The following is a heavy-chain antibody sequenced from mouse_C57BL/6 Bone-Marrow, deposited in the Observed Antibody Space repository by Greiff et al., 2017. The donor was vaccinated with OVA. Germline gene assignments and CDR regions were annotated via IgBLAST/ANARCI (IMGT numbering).Heavy chain of an antibody. CDR1: GYTFTDYE. CDR2: IDPETGGT. CDR3: TRDWGYYYGSPFAY. V-gene: IGHV1-15*01. D-gene: IGHD1-1*01. J-gene: IGHJ3*01. Sequence: QVQLQQSGAELVRPGASVTLSCKASGYTFTDYEMHWVKQTPVHGLEWIGAIDPETGGTAYNQKFKGKAILTADKSSSTAYMELRSLTSEDSAVDYCTRDWGYYYGSPFAYWGQGTLVTVSA.